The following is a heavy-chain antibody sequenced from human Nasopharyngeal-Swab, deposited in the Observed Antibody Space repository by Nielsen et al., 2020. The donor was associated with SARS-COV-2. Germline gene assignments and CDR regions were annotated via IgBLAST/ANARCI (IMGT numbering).Heavy chain of an antibody. V-gene: IGHV1-46*01. J-gene: IGHJ5*02. CDR2: INPSGGST. Sequence: ASVKVSCKASGYTFTSYYMHWVRQAPGQGLEWMGIINPSGGSTSYAQKFQGRVTMTRDTSTSTVYMELSSLRSEDTAVYYCAREQYYDFWSGLPDPWGQGTLVTVSS. D-gene: IGHD3-3*01. CDR1: GYTFTSYY. CDR3: AREQYYDFWSGLPDP.